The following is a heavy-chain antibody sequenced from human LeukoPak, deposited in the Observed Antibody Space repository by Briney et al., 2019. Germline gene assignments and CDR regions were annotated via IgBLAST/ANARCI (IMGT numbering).Heavy chain of an antibody. D-gene: IGHD1-14*01. CDR1: GGSISSSSYY. Sequence: SETLSLTCTVSGGSISSSSYYWGWIRQPPGKGLEWIGSIYYSGSTYYNPSLKSRVTISVDTSKNQFSLKLSSVTAADTAVYYCARHPRTNPGLWFDPWGQGTLVTVSS. V-gene: IGHV4-39*01. J-gene: IGHJ5*02. CDR2: IYYSGST. CDR3: ARHPRTNPGLWFDP.